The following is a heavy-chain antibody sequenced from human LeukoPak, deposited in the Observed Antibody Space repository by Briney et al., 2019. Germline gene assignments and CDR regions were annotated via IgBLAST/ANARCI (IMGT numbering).Heavy chain of an antibody. J-gene: IGHJ2*01. CDR3: ARSLIPGRWYFDL. Sequence: GGSLRLSCAVSGITLSNYGMSWVRQAPGKGLEWVAGISDSGGRTNYADSVKGRFTISRDNPKNTLYLQMNSLRAEDTAVYFCARSLIPGRWYFDLWGRGTLVTVSS. V-gene: IGHV3-23*01. CDR2: ISDSGGRT. D-gene: IGHD3-16*01. CDR1: GITLSNYG.